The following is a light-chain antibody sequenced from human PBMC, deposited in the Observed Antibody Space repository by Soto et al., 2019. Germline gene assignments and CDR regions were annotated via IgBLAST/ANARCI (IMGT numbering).Light chain of an antibody. Sequence: EIVLTQSPGTLSLSPGERATLSCRASQSVSSGYLACYQQKLGQAPRILIYGTSTRAAGIPDRFGGSGSGTDFTLTISRLEPEDFAVYYCQRYNNWPLAFGGGTRVEIK. CDR1: QSVSSGY. J-gene: IGKJ4*01. V-gene: IGKV3-20*01. CDR2: GTS. CDR3: QRYNNWPLA.